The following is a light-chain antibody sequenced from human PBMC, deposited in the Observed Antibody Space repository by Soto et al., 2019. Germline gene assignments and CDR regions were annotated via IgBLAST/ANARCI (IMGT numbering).Light chain of an antibody. CDR3: QQYDTAPHT. V-gene: IGKV3-20*01. Sequence: EIVLTQSPGTLSLSPGERATLSCRASQSVSSYLAWYQQKPGQAPRLLIYGTSSRATGIPDRFSGSGSGTDFTLSISRLESEDFAVYYCQQYDTAPHTFGQGTKLEIK. J-gene: IGKJ2*01. CDR2: GTS. CDR1: QSVSSY.